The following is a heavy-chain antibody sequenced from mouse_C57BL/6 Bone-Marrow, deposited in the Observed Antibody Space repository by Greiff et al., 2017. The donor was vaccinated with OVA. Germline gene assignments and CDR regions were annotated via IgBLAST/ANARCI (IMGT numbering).Heavy chain of an antibody. Sequence: QVQLQQSGAELVRPRASVKLSCKASGYTFTDYYINWVKQRPGPGLEWIARIYPGSGNTYYNEKFKGKATLTAEKSSSTAYMQLSSLTSEDSAVYFCAREGIYDGYYVKDYWGQGTTLTVSS. J-gene: IGHJ2*01. CDR2: IYPGSGNT. V-gene: IGHV1-76*01. D-gene: IGHD2-3*01. CDR3: AREGIYDGYYVKDY. CDR1: GYTFTDYY.